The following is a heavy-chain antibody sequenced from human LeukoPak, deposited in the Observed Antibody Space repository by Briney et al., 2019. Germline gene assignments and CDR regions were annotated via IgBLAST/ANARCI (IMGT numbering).Heavy chain of an antibody. J-gene: IGHJ4*02. CDR3: AKDDSSGSYFDY. D-gene: IGHD3-22*01. V-gene: IGHV3-23*01. CDR1: GFTFNSYA. CDR2: ISGSGGGT. Sequence: KTGGSLRLSCAASGFTFNSYAMSWVRQAPGKGLEWVSTISGSGGGTYYAGSVKGRFTISRDNSKNTLYLQMDSLRAEDTAVYYCAKDDSSGSYFDYWGQGTLVTVSS.